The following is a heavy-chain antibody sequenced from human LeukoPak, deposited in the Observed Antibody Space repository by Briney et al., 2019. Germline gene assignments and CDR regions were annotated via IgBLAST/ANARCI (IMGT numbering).Heavy chain of an antibody. CDR1: GYTFTSYD. V-gene: IGHV1-8*03. D-gene: IGHD2-2*02. CDR2: MNPNSGNT. J-gene: IGHJ4*02. CDR3: ARSELPDCSSTSCYTPLFDY. Sequence: ASVKVSCKASGYTFTSYDINWVRQATGQGLEWMGWMNPNSGNTGYAQKFQGRVTITADESTSTAYMELSSLRSEDTAVYYCARSELPDCSSTSCYTPLFDYWGQGTLVTVSS.